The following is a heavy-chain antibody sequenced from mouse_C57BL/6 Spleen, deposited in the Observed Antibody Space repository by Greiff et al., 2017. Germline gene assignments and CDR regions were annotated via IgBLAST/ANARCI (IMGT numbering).Heavy chain of an antibody. J-gene: IGHJ2*01. CDR2: IDPSDSYT. V-gene: IGHV1-69*01. CDR1: GYTFTSYW. Sequence: QVQLQQPGAELVMPGASVKLSCKASGYTFTSYWMHWVKQRPGQGLEWIGEIDPSDSYTNYNQKFKGKSTLTVDNSSSTAYMQLSSLTSADSAVYYCARRERVPYYCDYWGQGTTLTVSS. CDR3: ARRERVPYYCDY.